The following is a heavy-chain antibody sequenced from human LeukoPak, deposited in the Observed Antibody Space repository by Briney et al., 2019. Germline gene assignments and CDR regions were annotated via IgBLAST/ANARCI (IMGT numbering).Heavy chain of an antibody. Sequence: PGGSLRLSCVASGLTFSSYSMNWVRQAPGKGLQWVSSISRSSTYIYYTDSVKGRFTISRDNAKNSLYLQMNSLRAEDTAVYYSARDGGSSSSVFDYWGQGTLVTVSS. V-gene: IGHV3-21*01. CDR3: ARDGGSSSSVFDY. CDR1: GLTFSSYS. D-gene: IGHD6-6*01. J-gene: IGHJ4*02. CDR2: ISRSSTYI.